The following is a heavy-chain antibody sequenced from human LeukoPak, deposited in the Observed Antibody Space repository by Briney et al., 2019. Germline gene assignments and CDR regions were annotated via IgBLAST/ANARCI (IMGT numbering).Heavy chain of an antibody. J-gene: IGHJ6*02. CDR2: INQDGSEK. Sequence: GGSLRLSCAASGFTFSSYWMSWVRQAPGKGLEWVANINQDGSEKYYVDSVKGRFTISRDNAKNSLYLQMSSLRAEDAAVYYCAREGGYQYYYAMDVWGQGTTVTVSS. CDR1: GFTFSSYW. CDR3: AREGGYQYYYAMDV. V-gene: IGHV3-7*01. D-gene: IGHD3-16*01.